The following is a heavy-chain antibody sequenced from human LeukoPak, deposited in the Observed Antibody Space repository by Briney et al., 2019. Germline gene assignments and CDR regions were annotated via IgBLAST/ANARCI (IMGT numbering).Heavy chain of an antibody. CDR3: ARRGGSYSHSDF. D-gene: IGHD1-26*01. Sequence: APVKVSCKALGYTFSSYGIIWVRQAPGQGLQWMGWVSPFNGNTDYAPKLQGRVTMTTDTSTTTAYMELRSLTSDDTAVYYCARRGGSYSHSDFWGQGTLVTVSS. CDR1: GYTFSSYG. CDR2: VSPFNGNT. V-gene: IGHV1-18*01. J-gene: IGHJ4*02.